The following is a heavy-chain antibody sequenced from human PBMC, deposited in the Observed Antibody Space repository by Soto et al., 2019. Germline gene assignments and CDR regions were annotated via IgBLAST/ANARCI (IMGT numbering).Heavy chain of an antibody. V-gene: IGHV4-61*08. CDR2: IYHTGRT. CDR3: AREFSNTPEAFDS. J-gene: IGHJ4*02. D-gene: IGHD3-3*02. CDR1: GGSVNGDDCY. Sequence: SETLSLTCTVSGGSVNGDDCYLSWIRQPPGKGLEWIGYIYHTGRTNYNPSLESRITISLDTSKNQFSLTLSSVTAADTALFYCAREFSNTPEAFDSWGQGDLVTVSS.